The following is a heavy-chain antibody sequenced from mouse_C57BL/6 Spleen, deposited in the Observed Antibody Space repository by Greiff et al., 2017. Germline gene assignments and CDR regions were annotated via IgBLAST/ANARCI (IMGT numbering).Heavy chain of an antibody. Sequence: VQLQQPGAELVKPGASVKLSCKASGYTFTSYWMHWVKQRPGQGLEWIGMIHPNSGSTNDNEKFKSKATLTVDKSSSTAYMQLSSLTSEDSAVYYCARGRREYYFDYWSQGTTLTVSS. CDR3: ARGRREYYFDY. J-gene: IGHJ2*01. V-gene: IGHV1-64*01. CDR1: GYTFTSYW. CDR2: IHPNSGST.